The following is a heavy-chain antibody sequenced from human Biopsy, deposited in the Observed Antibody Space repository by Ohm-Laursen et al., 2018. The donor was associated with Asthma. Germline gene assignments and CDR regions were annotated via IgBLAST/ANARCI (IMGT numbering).Heavy chain of an antibody. CDR1: GFTFSTYG. Sequence: SLRLSRTASGFTFSTYGMHWVRLVPGQGLEWVAFIAWDGINSYYADSVKGRFTISRDNSRNTLYLQKNSLSADDTAVYYCARAGESDLVGGLDVWGQGATVIVSS. CDR3: ARAGESDLVGGLDV. D-gene: IGHD2-21*01. CDR2: IAWDGINS. V-gene: IGHV3-30*03. J-gene: IGHJ6*02.